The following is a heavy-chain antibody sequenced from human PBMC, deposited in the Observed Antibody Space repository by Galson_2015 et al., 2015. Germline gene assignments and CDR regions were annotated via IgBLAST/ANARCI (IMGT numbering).Heavy chain of an antibody. J-gene: IGHJ3*02. Sequence: SLRLSCAASGFTFSSYGMHWVRQAPGKGLEWVAVISYDGSNKYYADSVKGRFTISRDNSKNTLYLQMNSLRAEDTAVYYCAKDRSTGTDAFDIWSQGTMVTVSS. CDR2: ISYDGSNK. V-gene: IGHV3-30*18. D-gene: IGHD1-1*01. CDR3: AKDRSTGTDAFDI. CDR1: GFTFSSYG.